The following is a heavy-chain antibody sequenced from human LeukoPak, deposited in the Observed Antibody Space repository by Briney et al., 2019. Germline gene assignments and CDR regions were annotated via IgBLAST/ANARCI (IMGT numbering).Heavy chain of an antibody. V-gene: IGHV3-53*01. D-gene: IGHD3-3*01. Sequence: GGSLRLSCAASGFTVSSNYMSWVRQAPGKGLEWVSVIYSGGSTYYADSVKGRFTISRDNSKNTLYLQMNSLRAEDTAVYYCARGRTSDYDFWSGYSPYNWFDPWGQGTLVTVSS. CDR2: IYSGGST. CDR1: GFTVSSNY. CDR3: ARGRTSDYDFWSGYSPYNWFDP. J-gene: IGHJ5*02.